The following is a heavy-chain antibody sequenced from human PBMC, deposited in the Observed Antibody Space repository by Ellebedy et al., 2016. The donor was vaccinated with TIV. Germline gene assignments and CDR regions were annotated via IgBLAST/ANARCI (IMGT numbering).Heavy chain of an antibody. CDR1: GFAFSNRW. CDR2: INSDGSST. Sequence: GESLKISCVASGFAFSNRWVHWVRPAPGKGLVWVSHINSDGSSTTSADSVKGRFTISRDNAKDTVYLQMNSLRAEDTAVYYCGRDDRYGLDVWGQGTTVIVS. CDR3: GRDDRYGLDV. V-gene: IGHV3-74*01. J-gene: IGHJ6*02.